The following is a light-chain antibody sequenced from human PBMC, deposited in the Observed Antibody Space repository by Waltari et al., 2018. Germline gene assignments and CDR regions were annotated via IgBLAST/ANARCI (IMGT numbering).Light chain of an antibody. CDR2: AAS. Sequence: DIQMTQSPSSLSASVGDRVTITCRASQSISSYLNWYQQKPGKAPKLLIYAASHLQRGVPSRVSGSGSGTDFTLTISSLQLEDFATYYCQQTYSTPRTFGQGTKVEIK. J-gene: IGKJ1*01. V-gene: IGKV1-39*01. CDR1: QSISSY. CDR3: QQTYSTPRT.